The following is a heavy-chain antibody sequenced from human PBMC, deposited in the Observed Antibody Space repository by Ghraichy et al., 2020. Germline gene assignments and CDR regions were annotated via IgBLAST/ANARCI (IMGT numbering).Heavy chain of an antibody. CDR3: ARVPAYDSSGYPFDY. V-gene: IGHV3-74*01. CDR1: GFTFSSYW. J-gene: IGHJ4*02. CDR2: INSDGSST. D-gene: IGHD3-22*01. Sequence: GGYLRLSCAASGFTFSSYWMHWVRQAPGKGLVWVSRINSDGSSTSYADSVKGRFTISRDNAKNTLYLQMNSLRAEDTAVYYCARVPAYDSSGYPFDYWGQGTLVTVSS.